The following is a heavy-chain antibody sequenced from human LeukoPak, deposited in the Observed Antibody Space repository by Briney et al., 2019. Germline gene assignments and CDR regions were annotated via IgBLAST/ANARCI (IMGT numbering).Heavy chain of an antibody. CDR1: GGTYTDYG. J-gene: IGHJ4*02. V-gene: IGHV1-69*06. Sequence: SVKVSCKSSGGTYTDYGISWVRHAPGQGLEWMGRIIPIFTTANYAQKFQGRVTITADTSTNTAYMELTSLRSEDTAVYYCASDGGFEYYFDYWAQGTLLTVSS. D-gene: IGHD2/OR15-2a*01. CDR2: IIPIFTTA. CDR3: ASDGGFEYYFDY.